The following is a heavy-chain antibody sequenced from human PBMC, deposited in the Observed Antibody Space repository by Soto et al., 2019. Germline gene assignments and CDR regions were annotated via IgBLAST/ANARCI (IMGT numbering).Heavy chain of an antibody. J-gene: IGHJ6*02. V-gene: IGHV3-23*01. CDR1: GFTFSSYA. Sequence: GGSLRLSCAASGFTFSSYAMSWVRQAPGKGLEGVSAISGSGGSTYYADSVKGRFTISRDNSKNTLYLQMNSLRAEDTAVYYCAKALMTGVWSGYYYGMDVWGQGTTVTVSS. CDR2: ISGSGGST. D-gene: IGHD3-10*01. CDR3: AKALMTGVWSGYYYGMDV.